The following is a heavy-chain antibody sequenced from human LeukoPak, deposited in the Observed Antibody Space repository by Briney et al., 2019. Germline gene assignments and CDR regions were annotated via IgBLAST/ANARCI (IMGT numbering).Heavy chain of an antibody. CDR2: IYYSGST. V-gene: IGHV4-59*01. Sequence: SETLSLTCTVSGGSISSYYWSWIRQPPGKGLEWIGYIYYSGSTNYSPSLKSRVTISVDTSKNQISLKLSSVTAAGTAVYYCASGYGGDPFDYWGQGTLVTVSS. CDR1: GGSISSYY. J-gene: IGHJ4*02. CDR3: ASGYGGDPFDY. D-gene: IGHD4-23*01.